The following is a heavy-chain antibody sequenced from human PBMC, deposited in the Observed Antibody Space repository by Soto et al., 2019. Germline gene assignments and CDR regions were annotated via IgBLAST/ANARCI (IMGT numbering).Heavy chain of an antibody. CDR2: IYYSGST. Sequence: SETLSLTCTVSGGSISSGGYYWSWIRQHPGKGLEWIGYIYYSGSTYYNPSLKSRVTISVDTSKNQFSLKLSSVTAADTAVYYCAASEKALYYFDYWGQGTLVTVSS. CDR3: AASEKALYYFDY. D-gene: IGHD3-10*01. CDR1: GGSISSGGYY. V-gene: IGHV4-31*03. J-gene: IGHJ4*02.